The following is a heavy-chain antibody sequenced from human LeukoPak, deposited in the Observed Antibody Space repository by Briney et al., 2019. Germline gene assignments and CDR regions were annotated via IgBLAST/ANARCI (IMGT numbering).Heavy chain of an antibody. D-gene: IGHD4-17*01. J-gene: IGHJ4*02. V-gene: IGHV3-23*01. CDR3: AKDRDDYGDFAFDY. CDR2: ISRSGDVT. Sequence: GGSLRLSCAASGFTFSSYVMNWVGQAPGGGLEWVSGISRSGDVTYYADSVKGRFTISRDNSKNTLYLQIDGLRAEDTAIYYCAKDRDDYGDFAFDYWGQGTLVTVSS. CDR1: GFTFSSYV.